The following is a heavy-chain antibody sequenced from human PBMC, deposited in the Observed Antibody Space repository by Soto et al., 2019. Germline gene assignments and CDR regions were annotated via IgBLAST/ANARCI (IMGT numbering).Heavy chain of an antibody. D-gene: IGHD6-25*01. Sequence: SETLSLTCAVSGGSISSGGYYWSWIRQHPGKGLEWIGYIYHSGSTYYNPSLKSRVTISVETSKNQFSLKLSSVTAADTAVYYCAREAAGILNWFDPWGQGTLVTVSS. J-gene: IGHJ5*02. CDR1: GGSISSGGYY. CDR2: IYHSGST. V-gene: IGHV4-31*11. CDR3: AREAAGILNWFDP.